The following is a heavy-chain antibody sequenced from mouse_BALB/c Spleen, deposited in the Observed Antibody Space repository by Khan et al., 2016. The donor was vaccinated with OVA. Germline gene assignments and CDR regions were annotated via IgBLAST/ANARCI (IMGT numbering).Heavy chain of an antibody. V-gene: IGHV3-2*02. J-gene: IGHJ2*01. CDR2: ISYSGRT. CDR3: ARSVTITTVVATDFDY. CDR1: GYSITSDYA. Sequence: EVKLLESGPGLVKPSQSLSLTCTVTGYSITSDYAWNWIRQFPGNQLEWMGYISYSGRTSYNPSLKSRTSITRDTSTNQFFLQLNSVTTEDTATDYCARSVTITTVVATDFDYWGQGTTLTVSS. D-gene: IGHD1-1*01.